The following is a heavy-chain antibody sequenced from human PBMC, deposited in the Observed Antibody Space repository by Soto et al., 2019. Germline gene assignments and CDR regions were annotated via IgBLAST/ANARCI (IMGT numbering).Heavy chain of an antibody. V-gene: IGHV4-4*02. D-gene: IGHD3-16*01. CDR3: ARDADFGQENSRFWGFDI. CDR2: SHHSGNT. CDR1: GDSISSSQW. J-gene: IGHJ3*02. Sequence: QVQLQESGPGLVKPSGTLSLTCAVSGDSISSSQWWTWVRQSPGKGLEWIAESHHSGNTNYNPSLGGRVSISLEKSKNDVCLRLHSVTNADTAVYYCARDADFGQENSRFWGFDIWSEGTVVPVSS.